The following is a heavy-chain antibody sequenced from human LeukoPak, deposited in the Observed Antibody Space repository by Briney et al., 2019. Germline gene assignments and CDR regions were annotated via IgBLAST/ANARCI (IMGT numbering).Heavy chain of an antibody. CDR3: ARGTGDTAAIGGDWFDP. Sequence: GGSLRLSCAASGFTVSSNYMSWVRQAPGKGLEWVSVIYSGGSTYYADSVKGRFTISRDNSKNTLYLQMNSLRAEDTAVYYRARGTGDTAAIGGDWFDPWGQGTLVTVSS. V-gene: IGHV3-53*01. CDR1: GFTVSSNY. CDR2: IYSGGST. D-gene: IGHD2-2*02. J-gene: IGHJ5*02.